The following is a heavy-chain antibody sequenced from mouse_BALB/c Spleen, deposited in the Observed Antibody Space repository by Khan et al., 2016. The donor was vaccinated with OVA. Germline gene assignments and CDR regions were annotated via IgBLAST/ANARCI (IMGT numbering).Heavy chain of an antibody. J-gene: IGHJ3*01. V-gene: IGHV2-2*03. CDR3: ARRGYDYGRGALFAY. Sequence: QVQLQQSGPGLVQPSQSLSITCTVSGFSSNNYSVHWVRQSPGKGLEWLGVIWSAGSTDYNAAFISRLTISKDNSRSQVFFKMNSLQSNDTAIYYCARRGYDYGRGALFAYWGQGTLVTVSA. CDR1: GFSSNNYS. D-gene: IGHD2-4*01. CDR2: IWSAGST.